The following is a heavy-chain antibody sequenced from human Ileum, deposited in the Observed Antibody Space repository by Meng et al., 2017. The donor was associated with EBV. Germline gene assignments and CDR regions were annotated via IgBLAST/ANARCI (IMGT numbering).Heavy chain of an antibody. D-gene: IGHD2-15*01. V-gene: IGHV4-39*06. CDR3: ARELMYCSGGSCYPFDY. CDR1: GGSISSSSYY. J-gene: IGHJ4*02. CDR2: IYYSGST. Sequence: RLRLEGPGAGVVQPSETLSLTCTVAGGSISSSSYYWGWIRQPPGKGLEWIGSIYYSGSTYYNPSLKSRVTISVDTSKNQFSLKLSSVTAADTAVYYCARELMYCSGGSCYPFDYWGQGTLVTVSS.